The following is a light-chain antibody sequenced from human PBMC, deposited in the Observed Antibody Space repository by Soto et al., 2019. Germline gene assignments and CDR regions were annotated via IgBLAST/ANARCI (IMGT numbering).Light chain of an antibody. J-gene: IGKJ4*01. Sequence: DIPMTQSPSTLSASVGDRITITCRASQSISSWLAWYQQKPGKAPKFLISRASTLESGVPSRFSGSGSGTEFTLTISSLQPDDFATYYCLHYSSYPLSFGGGTKVESK. CDR3: LHYSSYPLS. V-gene: IGKV1-5*03. CDR2: RAS. CDR1: QSISSW.